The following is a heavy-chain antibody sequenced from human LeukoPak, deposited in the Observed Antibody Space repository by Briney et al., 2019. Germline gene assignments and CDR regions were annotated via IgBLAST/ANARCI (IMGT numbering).Heavy chain of an antibody. CDR1: GYNFTNYW. J-gene: IGHJ4*01. CDR3: PRHDNWNLAR. Sequence: GESLHISFKGSGYNFTNYWSGWVRQMPGKGLEWMGIIYPGDSDTRYSPSFQGQVTISADKSISTAYLQWSSLKASDIAMYYCPRHDNWNLARRGQGSLVTVSS. D-gene: IGHD1-7*01. V-gene: IGHV5-51*01. CDR2: IYPGDSDT.